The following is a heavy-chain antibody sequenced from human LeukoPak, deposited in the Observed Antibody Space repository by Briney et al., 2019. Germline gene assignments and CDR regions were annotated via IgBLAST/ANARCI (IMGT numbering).Heavy chain of an antibody. CDR2: NYHSGST. CDR1: GYSISSGCY. V-gene: IGHV4-38-2*02. CDR3: ARAYYDFWSGYNY. Sequence: SETLSLTCTVYGYSISSGCYWGWIRQPRGKGLEWIGSNYHSGSTYYNPHLRSPVTISEDTSKNQLSLKLSSVTAADTAVYYCARAYYDFWSGYNYWGQGTLVTVSS. D-gene: IGHD3-3*01. J-gene: IGHJ4*02.